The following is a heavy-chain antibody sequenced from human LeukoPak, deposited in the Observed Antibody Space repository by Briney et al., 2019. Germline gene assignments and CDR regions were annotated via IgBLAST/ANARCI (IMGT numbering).Heavy chain of an antibody. CDR1: GGSISSYY. D-gene: IGHD3-10*01. V-gene: IGHV4-59*01. CDR2: IYYSGST. Sequence: SETLSLTCTVSGGSISSYYWSWIRQPPGKGLEWIGYIYYSGSTNYNPSLKSRVTISVDTSKNQFSLKLSSVTVADTAVYYCARDASGSFHAFDIWGQGTMVTVSS. CDR3: ARDASGSFHAFDI. J-gene: IGHJ3*02.